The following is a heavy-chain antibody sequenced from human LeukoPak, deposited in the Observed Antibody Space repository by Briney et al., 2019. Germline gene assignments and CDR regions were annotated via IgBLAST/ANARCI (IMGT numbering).Heavy chain of an antibody. Sequence: GGSLRLSCAASGFTFSSYWMHWVRQAPGKGLVWVSRINSDGSSTSYADSVKGRFTISRDNSKNTLYLQMNSLRAEDTAVYYCAKDRLGGYSSSWYSNWFDPWGQGTLVTVSS. CDR2: INSDGSST. CDR3: AKDRLGGYSSSWYSNWFDP. J-gene: IGHJ5*02. CDR1: GFTFSSYW. V-gene: IGHV3-74*01. D-gene: IGHD6-13*01.